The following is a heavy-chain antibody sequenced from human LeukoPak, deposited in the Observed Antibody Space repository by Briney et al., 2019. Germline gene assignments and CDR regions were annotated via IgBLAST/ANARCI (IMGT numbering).Heavy chain of an antibody. J-gene: IGHJ6*03. CDR1: GGSISNYY. Sequence: SETLSLTCTVSGGSISNYYWSWIRQPPGKGLEWIGYISYIGSTNYNPSLKSRLTISEDTSKNQFSLKLSSVTAADTAVYYCAGSYYYYMDVWGKGTTVTVSS. CDR3: AGSYYYYMDV. V-gene: IGHV4-59*01. CDR2: ISYIGST.